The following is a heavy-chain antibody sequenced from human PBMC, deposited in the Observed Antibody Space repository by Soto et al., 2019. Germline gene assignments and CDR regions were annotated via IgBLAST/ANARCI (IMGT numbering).Heavy chain of an antibody. CDR3: ARDILFDY. CDR2: IIPILGIA. CDR1: GGTFSSYT. D-gene: IGHD2-15*01. V-gene: IGHV1-69*04. Sequence: SVKVSCKASGGTFSSYTTSWVRQAPGQGLEWMGRIIPILGIANYAQKFQGRVTITRDTSASTAYMELSSLRSEDTAVYYCARDILFDYWGQGTLVTVSS. J-gene: IGHJ4*02.